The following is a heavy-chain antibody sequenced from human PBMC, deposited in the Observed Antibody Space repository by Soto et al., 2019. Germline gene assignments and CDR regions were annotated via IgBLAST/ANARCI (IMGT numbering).Heavy chain of an antibody. CDR2: IYYSGDT. CDR3: ARLAYSSRGGQFFDY. V-gene: IGHV4-31*03. CDR1: GDSISSGGYH. J-gene: IGHJ4*02. Sequence: SETLSLTCNVSGDSISSGGYHWSWIRQHPGKGLEWIVYIYYSGDTYYNPSLKSRVAISVHTSKKQFSLNLSSATAADTAVYYCARLAYSSRGGQFFDYWGQGVLVTSPQ. D-gene: IGHD6-13*01.